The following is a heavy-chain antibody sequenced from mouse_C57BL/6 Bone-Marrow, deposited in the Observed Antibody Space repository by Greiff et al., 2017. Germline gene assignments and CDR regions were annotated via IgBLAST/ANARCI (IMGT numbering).Heavy chain of an antibody. V-gene: IGHV5-12*01. CDR2: ISNGGGST. CDR1: GFTFSDYY. CDR3: AKRGSSYVDDAMDY. D-gene: IGHD1-1*01. J-gene: IGHJ4*01. Sequence: DVKLVGSGGGLVQPGGSLKLSCAASGFTFSDYYMYWVRQTPEKKLEWVAYISNGGGSTYYPDTVKGRFTISRDNAKNTLYLQMSRLTSEDPAMYYCAKRGSSYVDDAMDYWGQGTSVTVSS.